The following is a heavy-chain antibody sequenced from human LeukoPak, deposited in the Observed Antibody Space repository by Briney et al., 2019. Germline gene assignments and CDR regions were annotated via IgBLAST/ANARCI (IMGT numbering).Heavy chain of an antibody. CDR2: VFYNGNT. J-gene: IGHJ4*02. CDR3: ARRSPLVVVTAAHYYDY. V-gene: IGHV4-39*01. D-gene: IGHD2-21*02. Sequence: SETLSLTCTVSGDSITNSNYFWGWIRQPPGQGLEWVGEVFYNGNTHYNPSLKSRVTISTDTSKNQFSLTLTAVTASDTAIYYCARRSPLVVVTAAHYYDYWGQGTLVTVSS. CDR1: GDSITNSNYF.